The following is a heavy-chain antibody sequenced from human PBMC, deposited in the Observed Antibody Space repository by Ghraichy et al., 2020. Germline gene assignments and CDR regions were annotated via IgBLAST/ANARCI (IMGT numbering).Heavy chain of an antibody. J-gene: IGHJ4*02. CDR1: GFSFSSSW. CDR2: IDLDGSGK. D-gene: IGHD1-26*01. V-gene: IGHV3-7*01. Sequence: ETLSLTCAASGFSFSSSWMGWVRQAPGKGLEWVATIDLDGSGKYYVDSVKGRFTISRDNAENSVSLQMNRLRIEDSAVYYCGRDAWDIWGQGTLVTVSS. CDR3: GRDAWDI.